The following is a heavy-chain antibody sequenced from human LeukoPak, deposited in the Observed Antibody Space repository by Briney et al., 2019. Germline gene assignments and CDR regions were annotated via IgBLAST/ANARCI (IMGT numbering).Heavy chain of an antibody. Sequence: SETLSLTCTISSGSISTRGYYWGWIRQPPGKGLEWIGSMYYSGSTYYNPSLDNRATISLDTSKSQVSLKLSSVTAADTAHYYCARHTGYNYGHVDYWGQGTLVTVSS. D-gene: IGHD5-18*01. J-gene: IGHJ4*02. CDR3: ARHTGYNYGHVDY. V-gene: IGHV4-39*01. CDR1: SGSISTRGYY. CDR2: MYYSGST.